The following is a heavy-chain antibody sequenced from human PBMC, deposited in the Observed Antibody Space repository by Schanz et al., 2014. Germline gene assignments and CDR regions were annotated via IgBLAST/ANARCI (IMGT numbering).Heavy chain of an antibody. Sequence: VQLVESGGGLVQPGGSLRLSCAASGLTFSDYYMSWIRQAPGKGLEWVSSISSSGSSIYYADSVKGRFTISRDNANNSRFLRMNSLRAEDTAVYYCASDYNYFETEAPWGQGTLVTVSS. CDR2: ISSSGSSI. D-gene: IGHD3-16*01. CDR3: ASDYNYFETEAP. CDR1: GLTFSDYY. J-gene: IGHJ5*02. V-gene: IGHV3-11*04.